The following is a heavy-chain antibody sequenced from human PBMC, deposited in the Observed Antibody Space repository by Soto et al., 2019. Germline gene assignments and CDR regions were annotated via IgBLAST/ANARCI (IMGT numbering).Heavy chain of an antibody. CDR2: IYYSGST. Sequence: SETLSLTCTVSGGSVSSGSYYWSWIRQPPGKGLEWIGYIYYSGSTNYNPSLKSRVTISVDTYKNQFYLKLSSVNAADTAVYYCARDSIIASTIDYWGQGTLVTVSS. CDR1: GGSVSSGSYY. J-gene: IGHJ4*02. V-gene: IGHV4-61*01. CDR3: ARDSIIASTIDY. D-gene: IGHD1-20*01.